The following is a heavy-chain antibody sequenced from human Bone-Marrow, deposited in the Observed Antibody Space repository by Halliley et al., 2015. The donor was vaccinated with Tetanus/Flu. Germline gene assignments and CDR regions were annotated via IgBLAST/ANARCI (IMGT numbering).Heavy chain of an antibody. CDR3: ARAGVGTPSWYFDL. J-gene: IGHJ2*01. CDR2: ISGSGGST. V-gene: IGHV3-23*01. Sequence: VSTISGSGGSTDYADSVKCRFPISRDNSKNTLYLQMNSLRAEDTAVYYCARAGVGTPSWYFDLWGRGTLVTVSS. D-gene: IGHD2-8*01.